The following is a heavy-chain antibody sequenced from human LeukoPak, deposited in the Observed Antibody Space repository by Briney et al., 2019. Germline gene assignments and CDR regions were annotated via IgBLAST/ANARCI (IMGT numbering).Heavy chain of an antibody. J-gene: IGHJ6*02. V-gene: IGHV1-2*02. CDR1: GYTFTGYY. D-gene: IGHD3-16*01. Sequence: ASVKVSCKASGYTFTGYYMHWVRQAPGQGLEWMGWINPNSGGTNYAQKFQGRVTMTRDTYISTAYMELSSLRSEDTAVYYCARGHGWGYYYYGMDVWGQGTTVTVSS. CDR2: INPNSGGT. CDR3: ARGHGWGYYYYGMDV.